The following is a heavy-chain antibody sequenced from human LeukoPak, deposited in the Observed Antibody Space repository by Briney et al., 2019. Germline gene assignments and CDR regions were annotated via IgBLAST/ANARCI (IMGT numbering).Heavy chain of an antibody. CDR3: ARDPYSGSYPDY. J-gene: IGHJ4*02. D-gene: IGHD1-26*01. V-gene: IGHV3-33*08. CDR2: IWYDGSNK. CDR1: GFTFSSST. Sequence: GGSLRLSCAASGFTFSSSTMNWVRQAPGKGLEWVAVIWYDGSNKYYADSVKGRFTISRDNSKNTLYLQMNSLRAEDTAVYYCARDPYSGSYPDYWGQGTLVTVSS.